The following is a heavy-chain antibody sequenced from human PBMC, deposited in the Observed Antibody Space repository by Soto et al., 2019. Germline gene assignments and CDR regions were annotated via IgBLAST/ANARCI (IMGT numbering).Heavy chain of an antibody. Sequence: EVQLVESGGGLVQPGGSLRLSCAVSGFTVSSNYMNWVRQAPGKGLEWVSFIYNGGNTYYADSVKGRFTISRDNSKNMLYLQMNSLRVEDTAVYYCAREVRVRGFAFDIWGQGTMVTVSS. CDR1: GFTVSSNY. CDR2: IYNGGNT. V-gene: IGHV3-66*01. J-gene: IGHJ3*02. CDR3: AREVRVRGFAFDI. D-gene: IGHD3-3*01.